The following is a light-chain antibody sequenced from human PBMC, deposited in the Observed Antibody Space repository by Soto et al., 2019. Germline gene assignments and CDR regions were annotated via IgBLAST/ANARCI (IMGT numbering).Light chain of an antibody. Sequence: QSALAQPASVSGSPGQSITLSCAGTNRDGGGYNYVSWYQQYPGKAPKLIIYEVTYRPSGVSNRFSGSKSGNTASLTISGLQAEDEADYYCSSYSSSSALDVIFGGGTKLTVL. V-gene: IGLV2-14*01. CDR2: EVT. J-gene: IGLJ2*01. CDR1: NRDGGGYNY. CDR3: SSYSSSSALDVI.